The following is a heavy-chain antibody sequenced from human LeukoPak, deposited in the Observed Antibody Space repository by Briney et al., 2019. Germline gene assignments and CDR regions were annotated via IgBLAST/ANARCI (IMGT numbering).Heavy chain of an antibody. CDR2: IYHSGST. V-gene: IGHV4-30-2*01. D-gene: IGHD3-10*02. CDR3: ARTTDVRYFDY. CDR1: GGSISSGGYS. J-gene: IGHJ4*02. Sequence: SETLSLTCAVSGGSISSGGYSWSWIRQPPGKGLEWIGYIYHSGSTYYNPSLKSRVTISVDRSKNQFSLKLSSVTAADTAVYYCARTTDVRYFDYWGQGTLVTDSS.